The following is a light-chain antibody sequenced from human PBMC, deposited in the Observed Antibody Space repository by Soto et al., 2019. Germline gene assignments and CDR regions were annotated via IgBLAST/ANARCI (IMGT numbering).Light chain of an antibody. CDR3: QQYNNYGAWT. J-gene: IGKJ1*01. CDR2: KAS. V-gene: IGKV1-5*03. Sequence: DIQMPQSPSTLSASVGDRVTITCRASQSISGWLAWYQQKQGKAPNLLSYKASTLEIGVPSRFRRSGSGTEFTLTISSLKPDDFATDYCQQYNNYGAWTFGQGPRVEIK. CDR1: QSISGW.